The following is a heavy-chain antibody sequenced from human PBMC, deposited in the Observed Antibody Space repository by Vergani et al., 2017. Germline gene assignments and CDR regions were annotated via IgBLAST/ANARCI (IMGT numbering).Heavy chain of an antibody. CDR3: AKVCGSTSCPYGGGAFDV. CDR1: GFTFNSYA. Sequence: QLLESGGGLIQPGGSLRLSCAASGFTFNSYAMTWVRQAPGKGREWVSGINNNGGSTYYADPVKGRFTISRDNSKNTLYLQMTDLRAEDTATYYCAKVCGSTSCPYGGGAFDVWGHGTMVTVSS. J-gene: IGHJ3*01. D-gene: IGHD2-2*01. V-gene: IGHV3-23*01. CDR2: INNNGGST.